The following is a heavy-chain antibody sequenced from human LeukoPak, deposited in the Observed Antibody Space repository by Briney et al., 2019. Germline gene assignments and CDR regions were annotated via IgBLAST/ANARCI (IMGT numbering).Heavy chain of an antibody. J-gene: IGHJ4*02. V-gene: IGHV3-53*01. CDR3: VRDGGSLTLSNTGNYFDY. CDR2: IYSGGST. D-gene: IGHD3-16*01. CDR1: GFTVSSNY. Sequence: GGSLRPSCAASGFTVSSNYMSWVRQAPGKGLEWVSVIYSGGSTYSADSVKGRFTISRDNSKNTLYLQMESLTPEDTAVYYCVRDGGSLTLSNTGNYFDYWGQGTRVTVSS.